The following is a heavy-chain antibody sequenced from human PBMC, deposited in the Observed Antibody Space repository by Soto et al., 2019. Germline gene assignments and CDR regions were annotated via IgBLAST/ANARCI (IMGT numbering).Heavy chain of an antibody. CDR3: ARRDTGYYYDSSGPVWFDP. J-gene: IGHJ5*02. Sequence: LSLTCTVSGGSISSSSYYWGWIRQPPGKGLEWIGSIYYSGSTYYNPSLKSRVTISVDTSKNQFSLKLSSVTAADTAVYYCARRDTGYYYDSSGPVWFDPWGQGTLVTVSS. CDR2: IYYSGST. V-gene: IGHV4-39*01. CDR1: GGSISSSSYY. D-gene: IGHD3-22*01.